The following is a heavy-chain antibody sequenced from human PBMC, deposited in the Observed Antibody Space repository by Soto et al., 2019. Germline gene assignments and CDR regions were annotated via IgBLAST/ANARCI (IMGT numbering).Heavy chain of an antibody. CDR1: GFTFDDYA. CDR2: ISWNSGSI. CDR3: AKEPRFGELLVGYMDV. J-gene: IGHJ6*03. D-gene: IGHD3-10*01. Sequence: EVQLVESGGGLVQPGRSLRLSCAASGFTFDDYAMHWVRQAPGKGLEGVSGISWNSGSIGYADSVKGRFTISRDNAKNSLYLQMNSLRAEDTALYYCAKEPRFGELLVGYMDVWGKGTTVTVSS. V-gene: IGHV3-9*01.